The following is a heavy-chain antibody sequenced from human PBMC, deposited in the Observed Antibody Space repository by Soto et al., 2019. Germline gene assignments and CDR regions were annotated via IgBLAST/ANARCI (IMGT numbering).Heavy chain of an antibody. CDR2: IKSKTEGGTT. J-gene: IGHJ4*01. CDR1: GFTFSNAW. Sequence: PGGSLRLSCAASGFTFSNAWMSWVRQAPGKGLEWVGRIKSKTEGGTTDYAAPVKGRFTISRDDSKNTLYLQMNSLKTEDTAVYYCTTFDVGPIDPRDYVGYWGQGTLVTVSS. D-gene: IGHD3-16*01. V-gene: IGHV3-15*01. CDR3: TTFDVGPIDPRDYVGY.